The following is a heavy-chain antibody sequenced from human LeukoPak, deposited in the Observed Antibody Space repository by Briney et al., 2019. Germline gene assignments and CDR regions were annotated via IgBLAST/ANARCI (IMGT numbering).Heavy chain of an antibody. CDR2: IYYSGST. Sequence: SETLSLTCTVSGDSIRSSYWSWIRQPPGKGLEWIGYIYYSGSTNYNPSLDSRVTISVDTSKIQLSLKLTSVTAADTAVYYCAGHGPTSYYFDYWGQGTLVTVYS. CDR3: AGHGPTSYYFDY. V-gene: IGHV4-59*08. D-gene: IGHD6-6*01. CDR1: GDSIRSSY. J-gene: IGHJ4*02.